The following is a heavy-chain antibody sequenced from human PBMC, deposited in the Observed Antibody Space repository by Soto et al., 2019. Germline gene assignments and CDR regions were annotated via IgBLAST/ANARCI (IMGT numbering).Heavy chain of an antibody. V-gene: IGHV4-39*01. D-gene: IGHD3-3*01. CDR3: ARHVGFWSGYSGFDY. CDR2: IYYSGST. CDR1: GGSISSSSYY. Sequence: TSETLSLTCTVSGGSISSSSYYWGWIRQPPGKGLEWIGSIYYSGSTYYNPSLKSRVTISVDTSKNQFSLKLSSVTAADTAVYYCARHVGFWSGYSGFDYWGQGTLVTVSS. J-gene: IGHJ4*02.